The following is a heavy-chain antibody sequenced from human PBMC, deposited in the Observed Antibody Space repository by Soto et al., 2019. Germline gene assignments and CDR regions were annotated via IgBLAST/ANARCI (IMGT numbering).Heavy chain of an antibody. Sequence: PGGSLRLSCAASGFTFSNAWMSWVRQAPGKGLEWVGRIKSKTDGGTTDYAAPVKGRFTISRDDSKNTLYLQMNSLKTEDTAVYYCTTKVLCDHYYGMDVWGQGTTVTVSS. CDR2: IKSKTDGGTT. D-gene: IGHD2-21*02. CDR3: TTKVLCDHYYGMDV. CDR1: GFTFSNAW. J-gene: IGHJ6*02. V-gene: IGHV3-15*01.